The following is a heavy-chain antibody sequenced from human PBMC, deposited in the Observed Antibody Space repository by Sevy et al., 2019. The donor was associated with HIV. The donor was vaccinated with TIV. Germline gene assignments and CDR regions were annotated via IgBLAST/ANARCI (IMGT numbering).Heavy chain of an antibody. CDR3: ARGGYYYGNAAYYALDS. V-gene: IGHV3-33*01. Sequence: GGSLRLSCAATGFTFSNYAMHWVRQAPGKGMEWVAIIWSDGAYQYHGDSVKGRFTISRDNSKNTLYLQMNNGRVEDTAVYYCARGGYYYGNAAYYALDSWGQGTLVTVSS. D-gene: IGHD3-10*01. J-gene: IGHJ4*02. CDR2: IWSDGAYQ. CDR1: GFTFSNYA.